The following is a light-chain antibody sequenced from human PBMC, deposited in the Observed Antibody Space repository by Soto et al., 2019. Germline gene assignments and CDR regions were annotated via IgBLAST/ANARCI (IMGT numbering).Light chain of an antibody. CDR3: QQYNSS. CDR1: QSISSW. J-gene: IGKJ2*01. CDR2: KAS. V-gene: IGKV1-5*03. Sequence: DIQMTQSPSTLSASVGDRVTITCRASQSISSWLAWYQQKPGKAPKLLIYKASSLESGVPSRFSGSGYGTDFTLTISSLQPDDFATYYCQQYNSSFGQGTKLEIK.